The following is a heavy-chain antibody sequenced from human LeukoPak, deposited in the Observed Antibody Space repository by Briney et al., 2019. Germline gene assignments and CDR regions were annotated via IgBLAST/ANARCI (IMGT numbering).Heavy chain of an antibody. CDR3: ARAPRQDYYDSSGYYFWFDY. Sequence: SETLSLTCAVYGGSFSGYYWSWIRQPPGKGLEWIGEINHSGSTNYNPSLKSRVTISVDTSKNQFSLKLSSVTAADTAVYYCARAPRQDYYDSSGYYFWFDYWGQGTLVTVSS. CDR1: GGSFSGYY. J-gene: IGHJ4*02. V-gene: IGHV4-34*01. CDR2: INHSGST. D-gene: IGHD3-22*01.